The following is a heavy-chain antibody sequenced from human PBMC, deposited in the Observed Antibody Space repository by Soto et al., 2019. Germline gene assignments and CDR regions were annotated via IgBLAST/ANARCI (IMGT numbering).Heavy chain of an antibody. CDR1: GFSLRTTGEG. J-gene: IGHJ4*02. CDR3: ALARYSNLDY. V-gene: IGHV2-5*02. D-gene: IGHD4-4*01. Sequence: QITLKESGPTLVKPTQTLTLTCTFSGFSLRTTGEGVGWIRQPPGKALEWLALIYWDGDKRYSPSLKSRLTITKDTSKKQVVLTMTNMDPVDTATYFFALARYSNLDYWGRGTLVTVSS. CDR2: IYWDGDK.